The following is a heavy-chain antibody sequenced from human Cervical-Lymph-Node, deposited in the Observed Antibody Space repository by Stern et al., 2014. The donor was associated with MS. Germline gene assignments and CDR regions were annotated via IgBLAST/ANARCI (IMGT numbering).Heavy chain of an antibody. CDR3: ARVPDAYGMDV. V-gene: IGHV4-31*03. J-gene: IGHJ6*02. Sequence: VQLLESGPGLVKPSQTLSLTCTVSGGSISSGGYYWSWIRQHPGKGLEWIGYIYYSGTTYYNPSLKSRVIISVDTSKNQLSLKLSSVTAADTAVYYCARVPDAYGMDVWGQGTTVTVSS. CDR2: IYYSGTT. D-gene: IGHD2-2*01. CDR1: GGSISSGGYY.